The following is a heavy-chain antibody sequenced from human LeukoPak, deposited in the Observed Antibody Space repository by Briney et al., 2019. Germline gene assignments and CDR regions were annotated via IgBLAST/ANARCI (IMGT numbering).Heavy chain of an antibody. CDR2: IYPRDGST. CDR3: ARDQEGFDY. V-gene: IGHV1-46*01. CDR1: GYTFTGNY. Sequence: ASVKVSCKASGYTFTGNYIHWVRQAPGQGLEWMGMIYPRDGSTSYAQKFQGRVTVTRGTSTSTVHMELSGLRSEDTAAYYCARDQEGFDYWGQGTLVTVSS. J-gene: IGHJ4*02.